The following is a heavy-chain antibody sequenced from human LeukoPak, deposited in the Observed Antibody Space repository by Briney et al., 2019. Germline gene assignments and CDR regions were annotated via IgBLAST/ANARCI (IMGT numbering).Heavy chain of an antibody. CDR1: GGTFSSYA. Sequence: SVKVSCKASGGTFSSYAISWVRQAPGQGLEWMGGIIPIFGTANYAQKFQGRVTITADESTSTAYMELSSLRSEDTAVYYCAREGNCGGDCYSFDYWGHGTLVTVSS. CDR3: AREGNCGGDCYSFDY. V-gene: IGHV1-69*13. D-gene: IGHD2-21*01. J-gene: IGHJ4*01. CDR2: IIPIFGTA.